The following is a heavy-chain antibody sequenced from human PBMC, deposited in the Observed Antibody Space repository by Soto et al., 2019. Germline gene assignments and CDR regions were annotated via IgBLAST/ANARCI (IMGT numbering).Heavy chain of an antibody. CDR2: IYYSGST. CDR1: GGSFSSGSYY. J-gene: IGHJ6*02. CDR3: ASSFVDTAMVPADYYYYGMDV. Sequence: SETLSLTCTVSGGSFSSGSYYWSWIRQPGKGLEWIGCIYYSGSTNYTPSLKSRVTISVDTSKNQFSLKLSSVTAADTAVYYCASSFVDTAMVPADYYYYGMDVWGQGTMVTVSS. V-gene: IGHV4-61*01. D-gene: IGHD5-18*01.